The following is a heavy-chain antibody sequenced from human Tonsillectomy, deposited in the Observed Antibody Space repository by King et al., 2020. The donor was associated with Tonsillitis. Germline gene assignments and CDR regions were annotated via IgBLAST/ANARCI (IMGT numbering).Heavy chain of an antibody. D-gene: IGHD3-16*01. V-gene: IGHV3-15*01. J-gene: IGHJ3*02. CDR3: TTRDYATGAFDI. Sequence: VQLVESEGGLVKPGGSLTLSCVASGLTFSNAWMTWVPQAPGKGLEWVGRIKSKTDGGTTDYAAPVKGRFTISRDDSKNTLFLQMNSLKTEDTAVYYCTTRDYATGAFDIWGQGTMVTVSS. CDR1: GLTFSNAW. CDR2: IKSKTDGGTT.